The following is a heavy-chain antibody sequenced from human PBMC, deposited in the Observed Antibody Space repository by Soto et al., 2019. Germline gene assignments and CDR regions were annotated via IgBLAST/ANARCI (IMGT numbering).Heavy chain of an antibody. CDR3: ARDRGYSGYDAGGPYYYYYYGMDV. J-gene: IGHJ6*02. Sequence: GGSLRLSCAASGFTFSSYSMNWVRQAPGKGLEWVSSISSSSSYIYYADSVKGRFTISRDNAKNSLYLQMNSLRAEDTAVYYCARDRGYSGYDAGGPYYYYYYGMDVWGQGTTVTVSS. CDR1: GFTFSSYS. D-gene: IGHD5-12*01. V-gene: IGHV3-21*01. CDR2: ISSSSSYI.